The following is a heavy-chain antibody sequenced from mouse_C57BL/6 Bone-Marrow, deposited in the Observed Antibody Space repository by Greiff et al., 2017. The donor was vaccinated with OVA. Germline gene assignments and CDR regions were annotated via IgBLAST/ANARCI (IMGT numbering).Heavy chain of an antibody. D-gene: IGHD2-3*01. V-gene: IGHV2-4*01. CDR3: AKTGDGYYPAWFAY. Sequence: VQLQQSGPGLVQPSQSLSITCTVSGFSLPSYGVHWVRQPPGKGLAWLGVIWSGGSTDYNAAFISRLSISKENYKCQVFVKRNILQSDVTSIYYCAKTGDGYYPAWFAYWGQGTLVTVSA. CDR1: GFSLPSYG. CDR2: IWSGGST. J-gene: IGHJ3*01.